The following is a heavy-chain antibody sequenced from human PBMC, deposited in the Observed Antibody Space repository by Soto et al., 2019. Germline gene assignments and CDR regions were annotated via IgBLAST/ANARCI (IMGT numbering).Heavy chain of an antibody. CDR2: IYYSGST. J-gene: IGHJ4*02. D-gene: IGHD6-19*01. V-gene: IGHV4-59*01. CDR3: ARAVAGFNFDY. CDR1: GGSISSYY. Sequence: PSETLSLTCTVSGGSISSYYWSWIRQPPGKGLEWIGYIYYSGSTNYNPSLESRVTISVDTSKNQLSLKLSSVTAADTAVYYCARAVAGFNFDYWGQGTLVTVSS.